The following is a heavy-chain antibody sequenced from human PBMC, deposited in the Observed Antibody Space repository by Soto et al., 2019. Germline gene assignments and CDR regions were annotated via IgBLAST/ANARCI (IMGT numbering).Heavy chain of an antibody. Sequence: VQVLESGGGSVQPGGSLRLSCAASGFTFSNFAMSWVRHAPGKGLEWVSEISGSTGTTYYADSVKGRFIISRDNSKTTLHLQMNSLRAEDTAVYYCAKDTSSSPYYMDVWGKGTTVTVSS. CDR1: GFTFSNFA. CDR2: ISGSTGTT. J-gene: IGHJ6*03. D-gene: IGHD2-2*01. CDR3: AKDTSSSPYYMDV. V-gene: IGHV3-23*01.